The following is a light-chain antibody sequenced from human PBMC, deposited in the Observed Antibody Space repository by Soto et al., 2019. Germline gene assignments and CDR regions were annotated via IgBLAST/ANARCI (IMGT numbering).Light chain of an antibody. Sequence: QSALTQSASVSGSPGQSITISCTGTSSDIGGYNYVSWYQQHPDKAPKLMIFEVSNRPSGVSNRVSGSQSGNTASLTISGLLPEDEADYYCSSYTTSSTVAFGGGTKLTVL. CDR3: SSYTTSSTVA. J-gene: IGLJ2*01. V-gene: IGLV2-14*01. CDR1: SSDIGGYNY. CDR2: EVS.